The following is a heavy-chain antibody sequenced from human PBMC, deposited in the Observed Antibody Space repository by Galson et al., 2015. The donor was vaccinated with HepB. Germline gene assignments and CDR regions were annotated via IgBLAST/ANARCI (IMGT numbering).Heavy chain of an antibody. J-gene: IGHJ6*03. D-gene: IGHD2-8*02. Sequence: SLRLSCAASGFTFSSYGMHWVRQAPGKGLEWVAVISYDGSHTYYADSVKGRFTISRDNSKNTLYLQMNSLRAEDTAVYYCAKDTGVVWYYYYMDVWGKGTTVTVSS. CDR2: ISYDGSHT. V-gene: IGHV3-30*18. CDR3: AKDTGVVWYYYYMDV. CDR1: GFTFSSYG.